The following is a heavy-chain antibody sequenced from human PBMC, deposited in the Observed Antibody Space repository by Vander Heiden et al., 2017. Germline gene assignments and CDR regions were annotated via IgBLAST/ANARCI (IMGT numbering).Heavy chain of an antibody. CDR2: MNPNSGNT. D-gene: IGHD2-21*02. V-gene: IGHV1-8*01. CDR3: AREGVVVTPIPDPFDI. J-gene: IGHJ3*02. Sequence: QVQLVQSGAEVKNPGASVKVSCKASGYTFSSYDINWVRQAAGQGLGWMGWMNPNSGNTGYAQKFQGRVTMTRSTSISTAYMELSSLTSEDTAVYYCAREGVVVTPIPDPFDIWGQGTMVTVSS. CDR1: GYTFSSYD.